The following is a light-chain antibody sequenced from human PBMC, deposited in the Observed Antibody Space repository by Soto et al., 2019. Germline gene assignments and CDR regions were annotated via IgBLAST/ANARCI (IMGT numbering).Light chain of an antibody. J-gene: IGKJ2*01. CDR3: QEADSRPYT. V-gene: IGKV1-12*01. Sequence: DIQMTQSPSSVPASVGDRVTITCRASQGIRKWLVWYQQKPGKAPKLLIYAASSLQSGVPSRFSGSGSGRDFTLTISSLQPEDFATYYCQEADSRPYTFGHGTK. CDR2: AAS. CDR1: QGIRKW.